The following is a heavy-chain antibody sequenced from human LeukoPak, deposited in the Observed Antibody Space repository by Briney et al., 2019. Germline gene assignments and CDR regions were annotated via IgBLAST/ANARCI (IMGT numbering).Heavy chain of an antibody. CDR1: GFTFRNYV. J-gene: IGHJ4*02. Sequence: GGSLRLSCAASGFTFRNYVIHWVRQAPGKGLEWVAVTSSDLNVKLYADSVKGRFIISRDNSRSTLYLQMNSLRPEDTAIYYCAREGYYGSGSPPSLYFDYWGQGTLVTVSS. CDR3: AREGYYGSGSPPSLYFDY. D-gene: IGHD3-10*01. V-gene: IGHV3-30-3*01. CDR2: TSSDLNVK.